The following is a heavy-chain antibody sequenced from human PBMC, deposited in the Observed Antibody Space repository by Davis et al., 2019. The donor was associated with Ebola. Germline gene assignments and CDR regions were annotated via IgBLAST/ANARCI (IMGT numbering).Heavy chain of an antibody. Sequence: MPSETLSLTCAVYGGSFSGYYWSWIRQPPGKGLEWIGYIYYSGSTYYNPSLKSRVTISVDTSKNQFSLKLSSVTAADTAVYYCARGPTILGTYYYYGMDVWGQGTTVTVSS. CDR1: GGSFSGYY. D-gene: IGHD3-3*01. CDR2: IYYSGST. V-gene: IGHV4-30-4*01. J-gene: IGHJ6*02. CDR3: ARGPTILGTYYYYGMDV.